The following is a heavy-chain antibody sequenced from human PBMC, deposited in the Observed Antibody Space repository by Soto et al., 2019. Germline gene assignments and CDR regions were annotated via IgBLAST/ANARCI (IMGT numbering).Heavy chain of an antibody. CDR2: INDSGST. CDR3: ARSLLVSFGEVSRRGGDYYDMDV. V-gene: IGHV4-34*01. D-gene: IGHD3-10*01. Sequence: QVQLQQWGAGLLKPSETLSLTCAVYGGSFSGYYWSWIRQTPGKGLEWIGEINDSGSTNHNPSLKSRVTMLVDTPKNQFSLKLSSVTAADTAVYYCARSLLVSFGEVSRRGGDYYDMDVWGKGTTVTVSS. CDR1: GGSFSGYY. J-gene: IGHJ6*03.